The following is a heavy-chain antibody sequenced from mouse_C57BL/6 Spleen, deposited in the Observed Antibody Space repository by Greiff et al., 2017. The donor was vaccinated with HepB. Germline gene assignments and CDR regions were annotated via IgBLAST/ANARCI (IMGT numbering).Heavy chain of an antibody. Sequence: VQLQQSGPELVKPGASVKISCKASGYAFSSSWMNWVKQRPGKGLEWIGRIYPGDGDTNYNGKFKGKATLTADKSSSTAYMQLSSLTSEDSAVYFCARRYYGTPFAYWGQGTLVTVSA. J-gene: IGHJ3*01. V-gene: IGHV1-82*01. D-gene: IGHD1-1*01. CDR2: IYPGDGDT. CDR1: GYAFSSSW. CDR3: ARRYYGTPFAY.